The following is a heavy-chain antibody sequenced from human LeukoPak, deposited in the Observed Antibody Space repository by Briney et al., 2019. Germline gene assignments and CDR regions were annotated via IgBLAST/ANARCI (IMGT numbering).Heavy chain of an antibody. Sequence: GGSLRLSCAASGFTFSNYGMHWVRQAPGKGLEWVAIISYDGSNQYYTDSVKGRFTISRDNAKNSLYLQMNSLRAEDTAVYYCARIVAGFDYWGQGTLVTVSS. CDR2: ISYDGSNQ. D-gene: IGHD5-12*01. J-gene: IGHJ4*02. CDR3: ARIVAGFDY. V-gene: IGHV3-30*03. CDR1: GFTFSNYG.